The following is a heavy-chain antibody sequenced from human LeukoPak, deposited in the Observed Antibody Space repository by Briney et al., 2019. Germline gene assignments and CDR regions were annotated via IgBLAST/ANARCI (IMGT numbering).Heavy chain of an antibody. V-gene: IGHV1-8*02. CDR1: GYTCTGCY. D-gene: IGHD2-15*01. CDR2: MNPNSGGT. J-gene: IGHJ6*02. Sequence: ASVKLSCNSSGYTCTGCYMHWVRHATAQGLEWMGWMNPNSGGTGYAQKFQGRVTMTRNTSISTASMEISSLRSEDTAVYHCARRVDRHSSYYDYGMDVWGQGTTVTVSS. CDR3: ARRVDRHSSYYDYGMDV.